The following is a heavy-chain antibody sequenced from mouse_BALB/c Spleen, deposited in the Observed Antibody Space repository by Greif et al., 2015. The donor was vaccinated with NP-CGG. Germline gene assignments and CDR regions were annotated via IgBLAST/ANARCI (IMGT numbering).Heavy chain of an antibody. J-gene: IGHJ3*01. Sequence: VKLVESGAELARPGASVKMSCKASGYTFTSYTMHWVKQRPGQGLEWIGYINPSSGYTNYNQKFKDKAILTADKSSSTAYMQLSSLTSEDSAVYYCARSVYGNWFAYWGQGTLVTVSA. CDR2: INPSSGYT. CDR3: ARSVYGNWFAY. CDR1: GYTFTSYT. D-gene: IGHD2-1*01. V-gene: IGHV1-4*01.